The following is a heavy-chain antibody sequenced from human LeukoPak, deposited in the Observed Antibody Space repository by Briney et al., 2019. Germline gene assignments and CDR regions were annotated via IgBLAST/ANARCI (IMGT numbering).Heavy chain of an antibody. J-gene: IGHJ6*04. D-gene: IGHD6-19*01. CDR1: GGSFSGYY. V-gene: IGHV4-34*01. CDR3: ATRIAVAGNRLRYYYGMDV. Sequence: PSETLSLTCAVYGGSFSGYYWSWIRQPPGKGLEWIGEINHSGGTNYNPSLKSRVTISVDTSKNQFSLKLSSVTAADTAVYYCATRIAVAGNRLRYYYGMDVWGKGTTVTVSS. CDR2: INHSGGT.